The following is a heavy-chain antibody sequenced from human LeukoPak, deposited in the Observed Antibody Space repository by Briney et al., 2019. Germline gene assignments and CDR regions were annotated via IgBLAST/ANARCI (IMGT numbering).Heavy chain of an antibody. J-gene: IGHJ4*02. CDR3: ARAPAYGDYIYFDY. Sequence: ASVKVSCKASGYTFTSYVINWVRQATGQGLEWMGWMNPNSGNTGYAQKFQGRVTMTRNTSISTAYMELSSLRSEDTAVYYCARAPAYGDYIYFDYWGQGTLVTVSS. CDR1: GYTFTSYV. V-gene: IGHV1-8*01. CDR2: MNPNSGNT. D-gene: IGHD4-17*01.